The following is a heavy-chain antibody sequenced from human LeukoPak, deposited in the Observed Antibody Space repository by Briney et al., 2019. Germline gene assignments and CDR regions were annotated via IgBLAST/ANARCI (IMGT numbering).Heavy chain of an antibody. CDR2: INNNGGTT. V-gene: IGHV3-64D*08. D-gene: IGHD2-15*01. CDR3: VKAQGYCGSGTCYFDY. Sequence: GGSLRLSCSASGFTFSSYVMYWVRQAPGKALEYVSAINNNGGTTSYADSVKGRFTISRDNSKNTLSLQMSSLRVGDTAVYYCVKAQGYCGSGTCYFDYWGRGTLVTVSS. J-gene: IGHJ4*02. CDR1: GFTFSSYV.